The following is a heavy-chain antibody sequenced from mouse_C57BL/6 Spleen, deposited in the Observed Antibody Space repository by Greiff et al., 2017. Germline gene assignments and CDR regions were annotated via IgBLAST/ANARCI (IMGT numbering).Heavy chain of an antibody. V-gene: IGHV1-80*01. D-gene: IGHD2-1*01. CDR1: GYTFTSYW. Sequence: QVQLQQPGAELVKPGASVKLSCKASGYTFTSYWMNWVKQRPGTGLEWIGQIYPGDGDTNYNGKFKGKATLTADKSSSTAYMQLSSLTSEDSAVYFCARLGVYYGRAMDYWGQGTSVTVSS. J-gene: IGHJ4*01. CDR3: ARLGVYYGRAMDY. CDR2: IYPGDGDT.